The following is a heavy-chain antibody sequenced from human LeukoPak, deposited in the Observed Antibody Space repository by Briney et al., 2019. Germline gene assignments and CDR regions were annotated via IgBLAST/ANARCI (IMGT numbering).Heavy chain of an antibody. D-gene: IGHD5-12*01. CDR1: GFTFSSYS. CDR2: ISSSSSYI. V-gene: IGHV3-21*01. Sequence: GGSLRLSCAASGFTFSSYSMNWVRQAPGKGLEWVSSISSSSSYIYYADSVKGRFTISRDNAKNSLYLQMNSLRAEDTAVYYCARGGPYSGYDDYFDYWGQGTLATVSS. CDR3: ARGGPYSGYDDYFDY. J-gene: IGHJ4*02.